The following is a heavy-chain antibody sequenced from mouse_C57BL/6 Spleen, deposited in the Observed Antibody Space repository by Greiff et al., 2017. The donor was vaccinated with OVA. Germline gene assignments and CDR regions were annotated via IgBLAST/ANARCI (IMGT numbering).Heavy chain of an antibody. Sequence: EVHLVEPGGGLVKPGGSLKLSCAASGFTFSDYGMHWVRQAPEKGLEWVAYISSGSSTIYYADTVKGRFTISRDNAKNTLFLQMTILSSEATAMYYCARPDYYGSKDYWGQGTSVTVSS. J-gene: IGHJ4*01. D-gene: IGHD1-1*01. CDR1: GFTFSDYG. CDR2: ISSGSSTI. CDR3: ARPDYYGSKDY. V-gene: IGHV5-17*01.